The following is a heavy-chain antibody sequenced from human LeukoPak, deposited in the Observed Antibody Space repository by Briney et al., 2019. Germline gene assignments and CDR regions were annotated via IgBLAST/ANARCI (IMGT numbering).Heavy chain of an antibody. D-gene: IGHD6-19*01. CDR1: GFTVSSNY. V-gene: IGHV3-53*01. J-gene: IGHJ4*02. CDR2: ISNDGDT. CDR3: AGDKTTGGWYEFDY. Sequence: GGTLRLSCAASGFTVSSNYMSWVRQGPGKGLECVSVISNDGDTYYADSVKGRFTISRDTSKNTVSLQMNSLRAEDTAVYYCAGDKTTGGWYEFDYWGQGTLVTVSS.